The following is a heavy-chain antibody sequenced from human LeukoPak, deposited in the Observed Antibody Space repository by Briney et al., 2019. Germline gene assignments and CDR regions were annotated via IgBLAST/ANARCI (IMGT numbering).Heavy chain of an antibody. CDR2: FYYIGST. J-gene: IGHJ4*02. Sequence: SETLSLTCTVSGDSIGSYYWSWVRQPPGKRLEWIGSFYYIGSTNYNPSLKSRVTISLDTSKKVVSLSVTSVTDADTAVYYCANNRGFNYYDSSIYPYGLDYWGQGTLVTVSS. CDR1: GDSIGSYY. CDR3: ANNRGFNYYDSSIYPYGLDY. D-gene: IGHD3-22*01. V-gene: IGHV4-59*01.